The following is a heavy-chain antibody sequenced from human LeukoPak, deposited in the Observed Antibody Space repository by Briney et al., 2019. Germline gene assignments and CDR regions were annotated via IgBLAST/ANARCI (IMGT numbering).Heavy chain of an antibody. D-gene: IGHD6-13*01. V-gene: IGHV4-34*01. J-gene: IGHJ6*03. CDR3: ARGQSSGSWYYYYYYYYMDV. CDR2: INHSGST. CDR1: GGSFSGYY. Sequence: SETLSLTCAVYGGSFSGYYRSWIRQPPGKGLEWIGEINHSGSTNYNPSLKSRVTISVDTSKNQFSLKLSSVTAADTAVYYCARGQSSGSWYYYYYYYYMDVWGKGTTVTVSS.